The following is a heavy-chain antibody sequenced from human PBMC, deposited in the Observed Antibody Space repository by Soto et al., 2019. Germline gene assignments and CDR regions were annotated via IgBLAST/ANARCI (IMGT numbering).Heavy chain of an antibody. J-gene: IGHJ4*02. D-gene: IGHD2-8*02. V-gene: IGHV1-2*02. Sequence: HEHLVQSGAEVKRPGASLKVSCKAAGYSFTGYYIHWVRQAPGQGLEWMGWINPDSGATNYAQNLQGRVTLTSDTSSSTASMALTSLTSDDTAVYYCARGDYGTGGYPFPYFDYWGQGTLVIVSS. CDR2: INPDSGAT. CDR3: ARGDYGTGGYPFPYFDY. CDR1: GYSFTGYY.